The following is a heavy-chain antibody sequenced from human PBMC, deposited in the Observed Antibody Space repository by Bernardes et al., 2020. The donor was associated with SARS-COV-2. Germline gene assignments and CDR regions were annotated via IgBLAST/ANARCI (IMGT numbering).Heavy chain of an antibody. D-gene: IGHD6-13*01. V-gene: IGHV3-23*01. CDR3: AKDQVSSSWSDAFDI. Sequence: GGSLRLSCAASGFTFSSYAMSWVRQAPGKGLEWVSAISGSGSSTYYADSVKGRFTISRDNSKNTLYLLMNSLRAEDTAVYYCAKDQVSSSWSDAFDIWGQGTMVTVSS. CDR1: GFTFSSYA. CDR2: ISGSGSST. J-gene: IGHJ3*02.